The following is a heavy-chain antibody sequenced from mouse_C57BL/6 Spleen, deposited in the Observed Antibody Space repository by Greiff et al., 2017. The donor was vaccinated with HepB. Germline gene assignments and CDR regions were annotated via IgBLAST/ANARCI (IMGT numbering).Heavy chain of an antibody. CDR3: ARPLNYYGSPAWFAY. J-gene: IGHJ3*01. Sequence: VQLQQSGTELVKPGASVKLSCKASGYTFTSYWMHWVKQRPGQGLEWIGNINPSNGGTNYNEKFKSKATLTVDKSSSTAYMQRSSLTSEDSAVYYCARPLNYYGSPAWFAYWGQGTLVTVSA. CDR2: INPSNGGT. V-gene: IGHV1-53*01. CDR1: GYTFTSYW. D-gene: IGHD1-1*01.